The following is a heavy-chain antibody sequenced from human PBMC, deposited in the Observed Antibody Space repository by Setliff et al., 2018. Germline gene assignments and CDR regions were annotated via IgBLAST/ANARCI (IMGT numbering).Heavy chain of an antibody. CDR3: ATEKFPGDWGDY. J-gene: IGHJ4*02. CDR2: ISVYNGKT. V-gene: IGHV1-18*01. D-gene: IGHD2-21*01. CDR1: GYTFTSYG. Sequence: GASVKVSCKASGYTFTSYGFSRVRQAPGQGLEWMGWISVYNGKTKYAQKFQGRVTMTTDTSTRTAYMEVTSLRSDDTAVYYCATEKFPGDWGDYWGQGTQVTVSS.